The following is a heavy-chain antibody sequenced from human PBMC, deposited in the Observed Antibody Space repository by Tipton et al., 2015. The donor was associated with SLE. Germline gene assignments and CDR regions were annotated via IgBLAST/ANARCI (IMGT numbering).Heavy chain of an antibody. Sequence: TLSLTCSVSGDSIGRSSFYWAWVRQPPGKGLEWIASIYYSGTTYYNPSLKSRVTMAVDTAKNHFSLNLRSVTAADTALYFCARIHPYSGYEFFSFWGQGPLVTVSS. CDR3: ARIHPYSGYEFFSF. CDR1: GDSIGRSSFY. J-gene: IGHJ4*02. CDR2: IYYSGTT. V-gene: IGHV4-39*07. D-gene: IGHD5-12*01.